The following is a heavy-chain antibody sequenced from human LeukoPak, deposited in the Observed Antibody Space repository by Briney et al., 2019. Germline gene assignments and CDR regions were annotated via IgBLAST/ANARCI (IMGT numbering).Heavy chain of an antibody. D-gene: IGHD2/OR15-2a*01. Sequence: SQTLSLTCTVSGDSINNGDYYWSWIRQPPGKGLGWIGYIYYSGSTYYNPSLKSRVIISVDTSKNQFSLKLSSVTAADTAVYSCARTRSNIFDYWGQGTLVTVSS. CDR1: GDSINNGDYY. V-gene: IGHV4-30-4*01. J-gene: IGHJ4*02. CDR2: IYYSGST. CDR3: ARTRSNIFDY.